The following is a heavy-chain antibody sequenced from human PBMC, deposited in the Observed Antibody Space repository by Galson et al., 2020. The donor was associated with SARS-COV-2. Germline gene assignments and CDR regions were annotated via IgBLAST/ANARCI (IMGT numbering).Heavy chain of an antibody. CDR3: ARVYSSGYGLYF. V-gene: IGHV4-39*01. CDR2: FHYSGST. CDR1: GGSISSSSYF. Sequence: SETLSLTCTVSGGSISSSSYFWGWIRQPPGKGLEWIGSFHYSGSTYYNPSLKSRVTIFVDTSKNQFSLKLTSVTAADTAEYYCARVYSSGYGLYFWGQGILVTVSS. D-gene: IGHD6-19*01. J-gene: IGHJ4*02.